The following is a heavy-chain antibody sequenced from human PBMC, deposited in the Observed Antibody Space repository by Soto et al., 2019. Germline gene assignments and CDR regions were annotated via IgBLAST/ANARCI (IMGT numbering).Heavy chain of an antibody. V-gene: IGHV3-30*18. CDR2: ISYDGSNK. CDR3: AKTIRFLEWYLDY. D-gene: IGHD3-3*01. J-gene: IGHJ4*02. Sequence: LRLSCAASGFTFSSYGMHWVRQAPGKGLEWVAVISYDGSNKYYADSVKGRFIISRDNSKNTLYLQMNSLRAEDTAVYYCAKTIRFLEWYLDYWGQGTLVTVSS. CDR1: GFTFSSYG.